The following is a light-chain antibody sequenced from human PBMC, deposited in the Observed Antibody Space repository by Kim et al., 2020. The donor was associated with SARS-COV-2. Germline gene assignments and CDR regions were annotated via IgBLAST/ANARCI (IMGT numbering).Light chain of an antibody. CDR1: QSVSSN. J-gene: IGKJ1*01. CDR2: GAS. Sequence: EIVMTQSPVTVSVSPGERATLSCRASQSVSSNLAWYQQKPGQAPRLIIYGASTRATDIPPRFSGSGSGTEFTLTISSLQSEDFAVYFCQQYNNWPRTFGQGTKVDIK. V-gene: IGKV3-15*01. CDR3: QQYNNWPRT.